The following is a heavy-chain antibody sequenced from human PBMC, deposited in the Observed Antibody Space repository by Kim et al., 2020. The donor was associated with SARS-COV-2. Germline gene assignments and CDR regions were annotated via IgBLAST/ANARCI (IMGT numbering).Heavy chain of an antibody. Sequence: SVRGRFTVSRDNSKSTLYLEMNSLRADDTGVYYCAKGKKTFDILTGYYMDYWGQGTQVTVSS. D-gene: IGHD3-9*01. J-gene: IGHJ4*02. V-gene: IGHV3-23*01. CDR3: AKGKKTFDILTGYYMDY.